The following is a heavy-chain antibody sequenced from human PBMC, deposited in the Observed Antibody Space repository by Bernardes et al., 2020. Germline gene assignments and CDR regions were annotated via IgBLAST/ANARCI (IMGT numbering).Heavy chain of an antibody. Sequence: GSLRLSCAGSGFTFSSYEMNWVRQAPGKGLEWVSYISSSGSTIYYADSVKGRFTISRDNAENSVSLQMNSLRAEDTAVYYCARDFGSPRDYWGQGTLVTISS. CDR3: ARDFGSPRDY. CDR2: ISSSGSTI. CDR1: GFTFSSYE. J-gene: IGHJ4*02. V-gene: IGHV3-48*03. D-gene: IGHD3-3*01.